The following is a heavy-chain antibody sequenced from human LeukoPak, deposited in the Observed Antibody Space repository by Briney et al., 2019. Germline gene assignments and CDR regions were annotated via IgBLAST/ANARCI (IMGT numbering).Heavy chain of an antibody. CDR1: GFTFSSYA. V-gene: IGHV3-23*01. CDR2: ISGSGGST. D-gene: IGHD3-10*01. J-gene: IGHJ6*04. CDR3: ARDPHGSRDV. Sequence: GGSLRLSCAASGFTFSSYAMGWVRQAPGKGLEWVSAISGSGGSTYYADSVKGRFTISRDNSKNTLYLQMDSLRAEDTAVYYCARDPHGSRDVWGKGTTVTVSS.